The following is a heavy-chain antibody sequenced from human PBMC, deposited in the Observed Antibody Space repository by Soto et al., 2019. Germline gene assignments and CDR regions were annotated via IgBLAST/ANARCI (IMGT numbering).Heavy chain of an antibody. D-gene: IGHD3-22*01. CDR3: ARRDYYDSSGPAGSYYFDD. CDR1: GYSFTSYW. J-gene: IGHJ4*02. CDR2: IYPGDSDT. V-gene: IGHV5-51*01. Sequence: LGESLRISCKGSGYSFTSYWIGWVRQMPGKGLEWMGIIYPGDSDTRYSPSFQGQVTISADKSISTAYLQWSSLKASDTAMYYCARRDYYDSSGPAGSYYFDDWGQGTLVTVSS.